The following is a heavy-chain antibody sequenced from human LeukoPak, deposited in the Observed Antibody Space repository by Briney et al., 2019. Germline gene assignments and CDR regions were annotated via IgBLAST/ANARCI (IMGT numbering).Heavy chain of an antibody. D-gene: IGHD4-17*01. Sequence: SVTVSCKASGGTFSSYAISWVRQAPGQGLEWMGGIIPIFGTANYAQKFQGRVTITTDESTSTAYMELSSLRSEDTAVYYCAGGHDYGDYFDYWGQGTLVTVSS. V-gene: IGHV1-69*05. CDR2: IIPIFGTA. CDR1: GGTFSSYA. J-gene: IGHJ4*02. CDR3: AGGHDYGDYFDY.